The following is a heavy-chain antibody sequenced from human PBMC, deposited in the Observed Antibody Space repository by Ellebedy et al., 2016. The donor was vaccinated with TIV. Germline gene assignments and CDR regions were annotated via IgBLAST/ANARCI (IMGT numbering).Heavy chain of an antibody. J-gene: IGHJ5*01. D-gene: IGHD5-12*01. CDR1: GFTFSSYA. CDR2: ISGSGGST. CDR3: AKLGYSGYNGWFDS. Sequence: GESLKISXAASGFTFSSYAMSWVRQAPGKGLECVSPISGSGGSTYYAESVKGRFTISRDYSKKTLYLQMNSLRAEDTAVYYCAKLGYSGYNGWFDSWGQGTLVTVSS. V-gene: IGHV3-23*01.